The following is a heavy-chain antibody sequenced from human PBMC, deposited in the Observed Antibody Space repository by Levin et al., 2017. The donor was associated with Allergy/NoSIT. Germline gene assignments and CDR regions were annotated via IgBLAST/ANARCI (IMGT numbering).Heavy chain of an antibody. Sequence: SGPTLVKPTQTLTLTCTFSGFSLSTSGVGVGWIRQPPGKALEWLVLIYWNDNKYYSPSLKNRLTITKDTSKNQVVLTMTNMAPVDTATYYCSHSVFNSRARPLEFWGQGTLVTVSS. V-gene: IGHV2-5*01. J-gene: IGHJ4*02. CDR3: SHSVFNSRARPLEF. CDR2: IYWNDNK. D-gene: IGHD3-3*01. CDR1: GFSLSTSGVG.